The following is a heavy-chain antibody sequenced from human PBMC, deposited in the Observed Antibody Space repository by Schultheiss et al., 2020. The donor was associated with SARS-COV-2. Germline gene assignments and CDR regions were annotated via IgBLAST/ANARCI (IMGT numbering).Heavy chain of an antibody. J-gene: IGHJ4*02. Sequence: TLSLTCTVSGGSISSYFWSWIRQPPGKALEWLALIYWDDDKRYSPSLKSRLTIRKDTSKNQVVLTMTNMDPVDTATYYCAHLMYGGIYLFDYWGQGTLLTVSS. CDR2: IYWDDDK. V-gene: IGHV2-5*08. CDR3: AHLMYGGIYLFDY. CDR1: GGSISSYF. D-gene: IGHD1-26*01.